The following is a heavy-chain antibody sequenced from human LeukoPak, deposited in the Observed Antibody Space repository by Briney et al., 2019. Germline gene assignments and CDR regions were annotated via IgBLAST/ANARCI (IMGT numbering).Heavy chain of an antibody. D-gene: IGHD3-22*01. V-gene: IGHV4-39*07. CDR2: IYYSGST. Sequence: SETLSLTCTVSGGSISSSSYYWGWIRQPPGKGLEWIGSIYYSGSTYYNPSLKSRVTISVDTSKNQFSLKLSSLTAADTAVYYCARRRITMIEGAFDIWGQGTMVTVSS. CDR1: GGSISSSSYY. CDR3: ARRRITMIEGAFDI. J-gene: IGHJ3*02.